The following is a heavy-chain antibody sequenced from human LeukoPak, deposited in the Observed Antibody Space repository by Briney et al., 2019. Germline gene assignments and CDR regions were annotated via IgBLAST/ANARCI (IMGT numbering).Heavy chain of an antibody. CDR3: AKDRMGSSWYEFDY. D-gene: IGHD6-13*01. J-gene: IGHJ4*02. Sequence: GGSLRLSCAASGFTFSSYAMHWVRQAPGKGLEWVAVISYDGSNKYYADSVKGRFTISRDNSKNTLYLQMNSLRAEDTAVYYCAKDRMGSSWYEFDYWGQGTLVTVSS. CDR1: GFTFSSYA. V-gene: IGHV3-30-3*01. CDR2: ISYDGSNK.